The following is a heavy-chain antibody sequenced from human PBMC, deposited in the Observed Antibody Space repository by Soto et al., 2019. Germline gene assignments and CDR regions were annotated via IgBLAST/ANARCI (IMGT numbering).Heavy chain of an antibody. CDR3: ASGGAGSGPFTWELPDH. CDR2: ITPFNGDV. Sequence: QMQLVQSGAAVKKTGSTVTVSCKALGNTFTYRYLHWVRQAPGQALEWMGWITPFNGDVHYAHKFQGRVTITRDRSINTAYMRMSSLRSEDTAMYYCASGGAGSGPFTWELPDHWGQGTLVTVSS. V-gene: IGHV1-45*02. J-gene: IGHJ4*02. D-gene: IGHD1-26*01. CDR1: GNTFTYRY.